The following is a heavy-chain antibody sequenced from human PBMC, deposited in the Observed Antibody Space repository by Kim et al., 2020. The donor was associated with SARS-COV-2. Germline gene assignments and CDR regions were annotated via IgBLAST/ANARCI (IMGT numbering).Heavy chain of an antibody. CDR3: AKGLN. V-gene: IGHV4-39*01. CDR2: IYYSGPT. J-gene: IGHJ4*02. Sequence: NIYYSGPTNSNPSLKSRVPISIDTSKNQFSLKLSSVTAADTAVYYCAKGLNWGQGTLVTVSS.